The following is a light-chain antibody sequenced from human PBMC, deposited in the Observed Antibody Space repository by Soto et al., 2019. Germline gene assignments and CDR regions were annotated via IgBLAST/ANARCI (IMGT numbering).Light chain of an antibody. Sequence: EIVLAQSPGTLSLSPGERATLSCRASQSVTTSYLAWYQRKPGQAPRLLIYGASSRATGIPNRFSGSGSGTDFTLTISRLEPEDCAVYYCQQSYSTPPITFGQGTRLEIK. CDR1: QSVTTSY. V-gene: IGKV3-20*01. CDR2: GAS. J-gene: IGKJ5*01. CDR3: QQSYSTPPIT.